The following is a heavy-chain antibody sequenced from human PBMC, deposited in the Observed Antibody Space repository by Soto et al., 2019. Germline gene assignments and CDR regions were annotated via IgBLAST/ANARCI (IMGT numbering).Heavy chain of an antibody. J-gene: IGHJ6*02. CDR2: IYPGDSQT. V-gene: IGHV5-51*01. Sequence: GESLKISCKVSGYSFTNQWIGWVRQVPGKGLEWMGIIYPGDSQTGYSPSFQGQVTISADKSISTAYLHWSSLKASDTATYYCAKRMWSTSDYGLDVWGQGTTVTVSS. CDR3: AKRMWSTSDYGLDV. CDR1: GYSFTNQW. D-gene: IGHD2-21*01.